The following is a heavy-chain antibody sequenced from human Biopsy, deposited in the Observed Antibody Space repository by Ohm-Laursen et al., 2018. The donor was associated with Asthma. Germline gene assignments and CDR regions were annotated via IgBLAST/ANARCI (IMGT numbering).Heavy chain of an antibody. Sequence: SETLSLTCPVSGGSISSYYWSWIRQPPGKGLEWIGYIYYSGSTNYNPSLKSRVTISVDTSKNQFSLKLSSVTAADTAVYYCARVTRITIFGVGGIQDYWGQGTLVTVSS. CDR3: ARVTRITIFGVGGIQDY. CDR1: GGSISSYY. D-gene: IGHD3-3*01. J-gene: IGHJ4*02. V-gene: IGHV4-59*01. CDR2: IYYSGST.